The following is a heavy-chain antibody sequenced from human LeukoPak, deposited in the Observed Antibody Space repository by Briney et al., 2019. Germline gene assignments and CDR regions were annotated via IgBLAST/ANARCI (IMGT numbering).Heavy chain of an antibody. CDR2: ISAYNGNT. V-gene: IGHV1-18*01. D-gene: IGHD2-2*01. J-gene: IGHJ6*03. CDR3: ARGADIVVVPAAITGYYYYMDV. CDR1: GYTFTSYG. Sequence: AASVKVSCKASGYTFTSYGISWVRQAPGQGLEWMGWISAYNGNTNYAQKLQGRVTMTTDTSTSTAYMELRSLRSDDTAVYYCARGADIVVVPAAITGYYYYMDVWGKGTTVTVSS.